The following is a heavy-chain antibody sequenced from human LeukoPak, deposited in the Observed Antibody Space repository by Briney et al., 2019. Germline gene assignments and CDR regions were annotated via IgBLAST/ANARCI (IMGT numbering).Heavy chain of an antibody. Sequence: SVKVSCKASGFTFTSSAVQWVRQARGQRLEWIGWIVVGSGNTNYAQKFQERVTITRDMSTSTAYMELSSLRSEDTAVYYCAAVGTMVRGVIIPQDYWGQGTLATVSS. CDR3: AAVGTMVRGVIIPQDY. J-gene: IGHJ4*02. D-gene: IGHD3-10*01. CDR2: IVVGSGNT. CDR1: GFTFTSSA. V-gene: IGHV1-58*01.